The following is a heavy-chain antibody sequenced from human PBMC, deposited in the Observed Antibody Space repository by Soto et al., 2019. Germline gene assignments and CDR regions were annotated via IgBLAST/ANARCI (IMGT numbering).Heavy chain of an antibody. CDR1: GGSISSYY. CDR2: IYYSGST. D-gene: IGHD5-12*01. Sequence: KPSETLSLTCTVSGGSISSYYWSWIRQPPGKGLEWIGYIYYSGSTNYNPSLKSRVTISVDTSKNQFSLKLSSVTAADTAVYYCARDSRDGYETSFDYWGQGTLVTVSS. V-gene: IGHV4-59*01. J-gene: IGHJ4*02. CDR3: ARDSRDGYETSFDY.